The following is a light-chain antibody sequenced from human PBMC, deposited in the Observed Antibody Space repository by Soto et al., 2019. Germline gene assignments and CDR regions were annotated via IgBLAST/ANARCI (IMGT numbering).Light chain of an antibody. Sequence: QSALTQPASVSGSPGQSITISCTAAGSDVGTYNLVSWYQQHPGKAPKLVIYEVTKWPSGASNRFSGSKSGNTASLTISAPQAEDGADYYCGSYTRRDTVVFGGGTKVTLL. V-gene: IGLV2-23*02. J-gene: IGLJ2*01. CDR1: GSDVGTYNL. CDR3: GSYTRRDTVV. CDR2: EVT.